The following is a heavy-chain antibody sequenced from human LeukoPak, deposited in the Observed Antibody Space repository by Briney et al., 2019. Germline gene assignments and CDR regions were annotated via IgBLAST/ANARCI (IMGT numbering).Heavy chain of an antibody. J-gene: IGHJ4*02. Sequence: PSQTLSLTCTVSGGSISSGDNYWSWIRQPPGKGLEWIGYIYYSGSTYYNPSLKSRVTIPVDTSKNQFSLKLSSVTAADTAVYYCARVRYCSSTSCYLFDYWGQGTLVTVSS. V-gene: IGHV4-30-4*08. CDR1: GGSISSGDNY. CDR2: IYYSGST. CDR3: ARVRYCSSTSCYLFDY. D-gene: IGHD2-2*01.